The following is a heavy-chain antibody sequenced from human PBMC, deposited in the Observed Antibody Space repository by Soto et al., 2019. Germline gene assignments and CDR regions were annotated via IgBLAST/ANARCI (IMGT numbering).Heavy chain of an antibody. CDR2: IYYSGST. V-gene: IGHV4-59*08. CDR1: GGSISSYY. Sequence: SETLSLTCTVSGGSISSYYWSWIRQSPGKGLEWIGYIYYSGSTNYNPSLKSRVSISVDTSKNQFSLKLSSVTAADTAVYYCAELFKIKFGGVWDYYYGMDVWGQGTTVTVSS. CDR3: AELFKIKFGGVWDYYYGMDV. J-gene: IGHJ6*02. D-gene: IGHD3-16*01.